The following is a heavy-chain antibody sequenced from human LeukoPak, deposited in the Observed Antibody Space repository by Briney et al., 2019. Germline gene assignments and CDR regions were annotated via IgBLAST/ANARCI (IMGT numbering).Heavy chain of an antibody. V-gene: IGHV4-59*01. CDR3: ARRPVIYNWFDP. D-gene: IGHD3-10*01. CDR1: GGSISSYY. J-gene: IGHJ5*02. CDR2: IYYSGST. Sequence: SETLSLTCTVSGGSISSYYWSWIRQPPGKGLEWIGYIYYSGSTNYNPSLKSRATISVDTSKNQFSLKLSSVTAADTAVYYCARRPVIYNWFDPWGQGTLVTVSS.